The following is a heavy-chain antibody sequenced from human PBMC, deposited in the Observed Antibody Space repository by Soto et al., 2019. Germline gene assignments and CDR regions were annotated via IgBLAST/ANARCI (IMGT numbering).Heavy chain of an antibody. D-gene: IGHD2-21*02. CDR1: GGSISSGGYY. CDR2: IYYSGST. Sequence: QVQLQESGPGLVKPSQTLSLTCTVSGGSISSGGYYWSWIRQHPGKGLEWIGYIYYSGSTYYNPSLQSRVTISVDTSKNQFSLKLSSMTAADTAVYYCARERLKGGDWTPQGWFDPWGQGTLVTVSS. CDR3: ARERLKGGDWTPQGWFDP. V-gene: IGHV4-31*03. J-gene: IGHJ5*02.